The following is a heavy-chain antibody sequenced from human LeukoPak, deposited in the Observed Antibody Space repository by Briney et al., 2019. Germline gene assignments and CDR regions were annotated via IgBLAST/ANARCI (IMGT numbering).Heavy chain of an antibody. Sequence: PSETLSLTCTVSGGSMNAHHWSWIRQSPGKGLEWIAYILYTGSTNYNPSLESRVIISADMSKNQFSLRLSSVTAADTAIYYCARHIYGDPVAFAIRGQGTMVTVSS. CDR3: ARHIYGDPVAFAI. V-gene: IGHV4-59*08. J-gene: IGHJ3*02. D-gene: IGHD4-17*01. CDR2: ILYTGST. CDR1: GGSMNAHH.